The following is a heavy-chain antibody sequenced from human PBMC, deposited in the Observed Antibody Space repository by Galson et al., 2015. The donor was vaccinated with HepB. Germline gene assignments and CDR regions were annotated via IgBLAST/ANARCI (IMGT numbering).Heavy chain of an antibody. D-gene: IGHD6-6*01. CDR2: IHPSGST. CDR1: GGSIRSVTYY. CDR3: ARVPIAPRHWFDP. Sequence: TLSLTCAVSGGSIRSVTYYWSWIRQHPGEGLEYIGYIHPSGSTYYSPSLKSRVTISVDTSKDQLSLELSSVTAADTAVYYCARVPIAPRHWFDPWGQGTLVTVSS. V-gene: IGHV4-31*11. J-gene: IGHJ5*02.